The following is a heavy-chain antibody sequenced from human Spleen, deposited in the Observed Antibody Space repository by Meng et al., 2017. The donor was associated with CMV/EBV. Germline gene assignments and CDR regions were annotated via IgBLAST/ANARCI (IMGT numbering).Heavy chain of an antibody. CDR2: IIPIFGTA. CDR1: GDTFINNA. J-gene: IGHJ6*02. D-gene: IGHD3-3*01. Sequence: SVKVSCKASGDTFINNAISWVRQAPGQGLEWMGGIIPIFGTANYAQKFQGRVTITTDESTSTAYMELSSLRSEDTAVYYCARDFWSGMGYYYYYYGMDVWGQGTTVTVSS. V-gene: IGHV1-69*05. CDR3: ARDFWSGMGYYYYYYGMDV.